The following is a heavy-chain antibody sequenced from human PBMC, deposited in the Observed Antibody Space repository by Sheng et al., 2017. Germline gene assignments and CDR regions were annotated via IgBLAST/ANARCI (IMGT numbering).Heavy chain of an antibody. CDR1: GFTFSSYE. Sequence: VQLVESGGALVQPGGSLRLSCAASGFTFSSYEMNWVRQAPGKGLEWVSYINSSGKTIYYADSVKGRFTISRDNAKNSLYLQMNSLRAEDTAVYYCARDDRWNGVFDSWGQGALVTVSS. V-gene: IGHV3-48*03. J-gene: IGHJ4*02. CDR3: ARDDRWNGVFDS. CDR2: INSSGKTI. D-gene: IGHD3-3*01.